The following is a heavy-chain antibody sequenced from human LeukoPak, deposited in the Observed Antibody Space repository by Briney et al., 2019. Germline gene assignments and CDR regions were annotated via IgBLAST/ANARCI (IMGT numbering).Heavy chain of an antibody. CDR3: ARANFLYCSSSTCLFDY. V-gene: IGHV1-2*02. CDR1: GYTFTDYY. J-gene: IGHJ4*02. Sequence: ASVKVSCKASGYTFTDYYMHWVRQAPGQGFEWMGWTNPNDGDTNYAQKFQGRVTMTRDTSISTAHMEVSRLRSDDTAVYYCARANFLYCSSSTCLFDYWGQGTLVTVSS. D-gene: IGHD2-2*01. CDR2: TNPNDGDT.